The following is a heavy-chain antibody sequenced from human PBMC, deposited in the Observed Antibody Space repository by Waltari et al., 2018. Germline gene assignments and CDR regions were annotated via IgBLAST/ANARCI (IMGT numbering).Heavy chain of an antibody. CDR3: ARHYQAAAGNDAFDI. Sequence: QVQLQESGPGLVKPSETLSLTCAVSGYSISSGYYWGWIRQPPGKGLEWIVSIYHSCPPSSHPSLTILFTISVDTSKNQFSLKLSSVTAADTAVYYCARHYQAAAGNDAFDIWGQGTMVTVSS. J-gene: IGHJ3*02. V-gene: IGHV4-38-2*01. CDR2: IYHSCPP. D-gene: IGHD6-13*01. CDR1: GYSISSGYY.